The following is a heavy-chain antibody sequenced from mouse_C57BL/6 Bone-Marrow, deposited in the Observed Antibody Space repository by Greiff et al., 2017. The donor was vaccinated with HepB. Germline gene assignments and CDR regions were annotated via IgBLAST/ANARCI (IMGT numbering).Heavy chain of an antibody. V-gene: IGHV1-18*01. CDR3: ARDDYGSSYVWFAY. CDR1: GYTFTDYN. Sequence: VQLQQSGPELVKPGASVKIPCKASGYTFTDYNMDWVKQSHGKSLEWIGDINPNNGGTIYNQKFKGKAILTVDKSSSTAYMELRSLTSEDTAVYYCARDDYGSSYVWFAYWGQGTLVTVSA. J-gene: IGHJ3*01. CDR2: INPNNGGT. D-gene: IGHD1-1*01.